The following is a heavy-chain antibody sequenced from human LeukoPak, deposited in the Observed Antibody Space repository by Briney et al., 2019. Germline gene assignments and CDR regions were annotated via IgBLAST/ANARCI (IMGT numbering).Heavy chain of an antibody. CDR2: ISWNSGSI. J-gene: IGHJ4*02. CDR3: AKGLAAVAGPFDY. V-gene: IGHV3-9*01. D-gene: IGHD6-19*01. Sequence: GGSLRLSCAASGFTFDDYAMHWVRPAPGKGLEWVSGISWNSGSIGYADSVKGRFTISRDNAKNSLYLQMNSLRAEDTALYYCAKGLAAVAGPFDYWGQGTLVTVSS. CDR1: GFTFDDYA.